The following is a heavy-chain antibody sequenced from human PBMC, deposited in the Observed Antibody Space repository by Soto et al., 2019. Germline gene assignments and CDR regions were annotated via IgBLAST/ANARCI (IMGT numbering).Heavy chain of an antibody. CDR1: GFTVSSNY. V-gene: IGHV3-53*01. CDR2: IYSGGST. CDR3: ARVGVAATGYYYYGMDV. J-gene: IGHJ6*02. Sequence: EVQLVESGGGLIQPGGSLRLSCAASGFTVSSNYMSWVRQAPGKGLDWVSVIYSGGSTYYADSVKGRFTISRDNSKNTLYLQMNSLRAEDTAVYYCARVGVAATGYYYYGMDVWGQGTTVTVSS. D-gene: IGHD2-15*01.